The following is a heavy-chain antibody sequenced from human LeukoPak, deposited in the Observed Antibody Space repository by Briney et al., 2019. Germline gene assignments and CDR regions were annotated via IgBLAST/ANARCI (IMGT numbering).Heavy chain of an antibody. V-gene: IGHV3-66*02. CDR1: GFTVSSNY. CDR3: ARGGGYGYSGYDYFDF. CDR2: IYSGGST. Sequence: GGSLRLSCAASGFTVSSNYMSWVRQAPGKGLEWVSVIYSGGSTYYADSVKGRFTISTDNSKNTLYLQMNSLRDEDTAVYYCARGGGYGYSGYDYFDFWGQGTLVTVSS. J-gene: IGHJ4*02. D-gene: IGHD5-12*01.